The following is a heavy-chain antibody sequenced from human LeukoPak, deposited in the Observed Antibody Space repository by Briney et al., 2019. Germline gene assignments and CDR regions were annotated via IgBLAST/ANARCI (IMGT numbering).Heavy chain of an antibody. CDR1: GGSISSSSYY. Sequence: SETLSLTCTVSGGSISSSSYYWGWIRQPPGKGLEWIGSIYYSGSTYYNPSLKSRVTISIDTSKNQFSLKLSSVTAADTAVYYCARGPKEGYFDYWGQGTLVTVSS. V-gene: IGHV4-39*01. CDR2: IYYSGST. J-gene: IGHJ4*02. CDR3: ARGPKEGYFDY.